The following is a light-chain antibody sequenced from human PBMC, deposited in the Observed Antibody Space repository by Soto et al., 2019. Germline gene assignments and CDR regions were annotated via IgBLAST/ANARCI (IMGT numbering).Light chain of an antibody. V-gene: IGKV3-11*01. CDR1: QSVSSY. Sequence: EIVLTQSPATLSLPPGERATLSCRASQSVSSYLAWYQQKPGRAPRLLIYDASNRATGIPARFSGSGSGTDFTLTISSLEPEDFAVYYCQQRSNWPATFGQGTKVEIK. CDR3: QQRSNWPAT. J-gene: IGKJ1*01. CDR2: DAS.